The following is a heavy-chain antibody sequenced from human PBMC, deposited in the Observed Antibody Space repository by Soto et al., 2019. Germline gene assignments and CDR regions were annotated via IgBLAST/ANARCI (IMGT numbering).Heavy chain of an antibody. CDR3: AKDQGSSWYEIDY. V-gene: IGHV3-23*01. CDR2: ISGSGGST. Sequence: EVQLLESGGGLVQPGGSLRLSCAASGFTFSNYAVTWVRQAPGKGLEWVSTISGSGGSTYYADSVKGRFPISRDNSKNTLYLQMNSLRAEDTAVYYCAKDQGSSWYEIDYWGPGTLVTVSS. D-gene: IGHD6-13*01. CDR1: GFTFSNYA. J-gene: IGHJ4*02.